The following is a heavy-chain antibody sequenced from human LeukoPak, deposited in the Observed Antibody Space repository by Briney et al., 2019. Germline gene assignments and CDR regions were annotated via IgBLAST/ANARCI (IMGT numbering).Heavy chain of an antibody. CDR2: IGPDDGAT. J-gene: IGHJ5*02. CDR3: AREGVVAGSSRGWFDP. D-gene: IGHD6-19*01. V-gene: IGHV1-2*06. Sequence: ASVKVSCKASGYTLSGFYIHWVRQAPGQGLEWMGRIGPDDGATNYAQKIQGRVTLTRDTSISTSYMELSSLTSDDTAVYFCAREGVVAGSSRGWFDPWGHGTQVTVSS. CDR1: GYTLSGFY.